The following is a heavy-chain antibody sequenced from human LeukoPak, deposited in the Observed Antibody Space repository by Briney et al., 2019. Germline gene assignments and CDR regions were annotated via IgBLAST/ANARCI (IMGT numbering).Heavy chain of an antibody. CDR2: IYYSGST. V-gene: IGHV4-59*01. CDR3: ARQLRNWFDH. CDR1: GGSISGYY. J-gene: IGHJ5*02. D-gene: IGHD5-12*01. Sequence: SEALSLTCTVSGGSISGYYWSWLRQPPGKGLEWIGYIYYSGSTNYNPSLTSRVTISVDTSKNQFSLKLSSVTAADTAVYYCARQLRNWFDHWGQGTLVTVSS.